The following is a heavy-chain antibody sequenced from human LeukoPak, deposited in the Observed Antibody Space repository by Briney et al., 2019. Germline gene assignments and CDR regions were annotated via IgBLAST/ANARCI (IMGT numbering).Heavy chain of an antibody. CDR2: IYHSGST. V-gene: IGHV4-30-2*01. J-gene: IGHJ1*01. D-gene: IGHD3-22*01. CDR3: ASRSGYYSAEYFQH. Sequence: PSETLSLTCTVSGGSISSGGYSWSWIRQPPGKGLEWIGYIYHSGSTYYNPSLKSRVTISVDRSKNQFSLKLSSVTAADTAVYYCASRSGYYSAEYFQHWGQGTLVTVSS. CDR1: GGSISSGGYS.